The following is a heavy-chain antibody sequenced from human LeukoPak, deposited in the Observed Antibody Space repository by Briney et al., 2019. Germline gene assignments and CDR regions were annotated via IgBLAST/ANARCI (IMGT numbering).Heavy chain of an antibody. D-gene: IGHD4-23*01. CDR1: GFTFSSYG. CDR2: ISYDGSNK. Sequence: GGSLRLSCAASGFTFSSYGMPWVRQAPGKGLEWVALISYDGSNKYYADAVKGRFTISRDNSKNTLYLQMNSLRAEDTAVYYCAKRGDYGGNSPFDYWGQGTLVTVSS. CDR3: AKRGDYGGNSPFDY. V-gene: IGHV3-30*18. J-gene: IGHJ4*02.